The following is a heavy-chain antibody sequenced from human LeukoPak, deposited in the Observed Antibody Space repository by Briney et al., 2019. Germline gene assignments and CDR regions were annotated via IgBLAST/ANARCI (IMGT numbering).Heavy chain of an antibody. CDR3: ARALSSSVPKGSLDS. D-gene: IGHD3-10*01. CDR2: INPSGGST. Sequence: ASVKVSCKASGYTFTSYYMHWVRQAPGQGLEWMGIINPSGGSTSYAQKFQGRVTMTRDTSTSTVYMELSSLRSEDTAVYYCARALSSSVPKGSLDSWGREPLATAPS. CDR1: GYTFTSYY. V-gene: IGHV1-46*01. J-gene: IGHJ4*02.